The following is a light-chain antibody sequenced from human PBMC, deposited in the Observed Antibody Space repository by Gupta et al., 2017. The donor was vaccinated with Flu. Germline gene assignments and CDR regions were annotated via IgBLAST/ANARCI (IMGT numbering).Light chain of an antibody. J-gene: IGLJ3*02. V-gene: IGLV7-46*01. Sequence: QAVVTQESSLTVSPGGTVTLTCDSSTGAGTSGHYPVWFHQKPGQAPRTLIYDTNSKHSWTPARFSGSLLGGKAALTLSGAQPEDGAEYYCLLFYGDARPVIGGGTELTVL. CDR1: TGAGTSGHY. CDR2: DTN. CDR3: LLFYGDARPV.